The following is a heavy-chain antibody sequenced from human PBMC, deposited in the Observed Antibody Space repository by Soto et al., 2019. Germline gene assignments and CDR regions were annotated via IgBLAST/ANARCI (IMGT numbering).Heavy chain of an antibody. D-gene: IGHD6-25*01. CDR1: GFTFRDYG. CDR2: ISSTSRNT. CDR3: ARAALYGYDY. V-gene: IGHV3-48*02. J-gene: IGHJ4*02. Sequence: PGGSLRLSCAASGFTFRDYGMNWVRQAPGRGLEWVAYISSTSRNTYNADSVKGRFTISRDNARNSLYLQMNSLRDEDTAVYYCARAALYGYDYWGQGTPVTSPQ.